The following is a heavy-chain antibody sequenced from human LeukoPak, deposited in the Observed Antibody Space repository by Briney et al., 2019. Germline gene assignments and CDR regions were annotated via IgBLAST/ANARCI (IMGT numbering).Heavy chain of an antibody. V-gene: IGHV4-4*07. CDR3: ASQDIVVVSTSAEYFQH. D-gene: IGHD2-2*01. CDR1: GGSISGYY. J-gene: IGHJ1*01. CDR2: IYTSGST. Sequence: PSETLSLTCTVSGGSISGYYWSWIRQPAGKGLEWIGRIYTSGSTNYNPSLKSRVTMSVDTSKNQFSLKLSSVTAADTAVYYCASQDIVVVSTSAEYFQHWGQGTLVTVSS.